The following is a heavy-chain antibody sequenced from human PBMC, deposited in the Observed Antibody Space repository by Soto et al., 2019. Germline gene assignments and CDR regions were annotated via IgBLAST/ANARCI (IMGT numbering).Heavy chain of an antibody. V-gene: IGHV3-21*01. D-gene: IGHD2-2*01. CDR2: ISSSSSYI. CDR1: GFTFSSYS. CDR3: ARDSLGSEIVVVPAAIYFDI. Sequence: GGSLRLSCAASGFTFSSYSMNWVRQAPGKGLEWVSSISSSSSYIYYADSVKGRFTISRDNAKNSLYLQMNSLRAEDTAVYYCARDSLGSEIVVVPAAIYFDIWGQGTMVTVSS. J-gene: IGHJ3*02.